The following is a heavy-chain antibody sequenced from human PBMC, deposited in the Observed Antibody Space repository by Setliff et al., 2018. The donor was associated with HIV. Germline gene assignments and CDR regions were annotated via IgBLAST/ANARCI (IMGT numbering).Heavy chain of an antibody. D-gene: IGHD4-4*01. J-gene: IGHJ3*02. CDR3: ARDVDYTDAFDI. V-gene: IGHV1-18*01. Sequence: ASVKVSCKASGYTFTSYGISWVRQAPGQGLAWMGWISAYNGNTNYAQKLQGRVTMTTDTSTSTAYMELRSLRSDDTAVYYCARDVDYTDAFDIWGQGTMVTVSS. CDR2: ISAYNGNT. CDR1: GYTFTSYG.